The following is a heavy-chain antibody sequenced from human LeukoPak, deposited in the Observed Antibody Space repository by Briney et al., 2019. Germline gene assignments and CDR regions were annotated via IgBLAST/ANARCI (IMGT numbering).Heavy chain of an antibody. J-gene: IGHJ4*02. V-gene: IGHV4-59*01. CDR2: IYYSGTI. Sequence: SETLSLTCTVSGVAISPYYWTWIRQPPGKGLEWIGDIYYSGTIDYSPSLKSRVTISVDTSKIQLSLQLRSVSAADTAVYYCARQTYSSGYRNFDYWGQGTLVTVSS. CDR3: ARQTYSSGYRNFDY. CDR1: GVAISPYY. D-gene: IGHD3-22*01.